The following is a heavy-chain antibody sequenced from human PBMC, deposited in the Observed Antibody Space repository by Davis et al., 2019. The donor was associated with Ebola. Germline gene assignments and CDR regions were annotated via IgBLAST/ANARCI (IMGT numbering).Heavy chain of an antibody. CDR1: GFTFSSYA. V-gene: IGHV3-30-3*01. J-gene: IGHJ4*02. CDR3: ARGSSTMGRGAHDY. CDR2: ISYDGSNK. Sequence: GESLKISCAASGFTFSSYAMHWVRQAPGKGLEWVAVISYDGSNKYYADSVKGRFTISRDNSKNTLYLHMNSLRAEDTAVFYCARGSSTMGRGAHDYWGQGTLVTVSS. D-gene: IGHD3-10*01.